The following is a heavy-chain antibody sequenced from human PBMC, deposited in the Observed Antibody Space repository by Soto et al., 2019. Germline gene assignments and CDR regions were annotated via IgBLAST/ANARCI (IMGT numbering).Heavy chain of an antibody. V-gene: IGHV4-30-2*01. Sequence: PSETLSLTCTVSGVSISNGGYSWSWIRHPPGKGLEWIGYIYHTGITFYNPSLKSRVAMSVDTSKDHFSLKLSSVTAADTAVYFCASFWSGYYTRFWGTGTMVSDSS. CDR1: GVSISNGGYS. CDR2: IYHTGIT. CDR3: ASFWSGYYTRF. J-gene: IGHJ4*02. D-gene: IGHD3-3*01.